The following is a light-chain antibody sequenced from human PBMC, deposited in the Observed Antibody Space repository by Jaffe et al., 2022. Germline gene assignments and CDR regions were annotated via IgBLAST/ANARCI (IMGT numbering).Light chain of an antibody. V-gene: IGKV3-15*01. CDR1: QSVSSS. CDR2: GAS. J-gene: IGKJ4*01. CDR3: QQYNNWPLT. Sequence: EIVMTQSPATLSVSPGERATLSCRASQSVSSSLAWYQQKPGQAPRLLIYGASTRATGIPARFSGSGSGTEFTLTINSLQSEDFAFYYCQQYNNWPLTFGGGTKVEIK.